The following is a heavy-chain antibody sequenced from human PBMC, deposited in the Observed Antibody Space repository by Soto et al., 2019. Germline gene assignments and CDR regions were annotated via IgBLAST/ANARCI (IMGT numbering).Heavy chain of an antibody. CDR3: ARALIQDIVVVVAATSLDY. V-gene: IGHV1-18*04. CDR2: ISAYNGNT. J-gene: IGHJ4*02. CDR1: GYTFTSYY. Sequence: EASVKVSCKASGYTFTSYYMHWVRQAPGRGLEWMGWISAYNGNTNYAQKLQGRVTMTTDTSTSTAYMELRSLRSDDTAVYYCARALIQDIVVVVAATSLDYWGQGTLVTVSS. D-gene: IGHD2-15*01.